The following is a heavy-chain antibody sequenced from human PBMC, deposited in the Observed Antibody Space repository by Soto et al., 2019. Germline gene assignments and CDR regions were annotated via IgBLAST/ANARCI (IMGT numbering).Heavy chain of an antibody. CDR3: ARGVLPAAIRWFDP. CDR1: GGTFSSYT. CDR2: IIPILGIA. J-gene: IGHJ5*02. Sequence: QVQLVQSGAEVKKPGSSVKVSCKASGGTFSSYTISWVRQAPGQGLEWMGRIIPILGIANYAQKFQGTVTITADKSTSTAYMELSSLRSEDTAVYYCARGVLPAAIRWFDPWGQGTLVTVSS. D-gene: IGHD2-2*01. V-gene: IGHV1-69*02.